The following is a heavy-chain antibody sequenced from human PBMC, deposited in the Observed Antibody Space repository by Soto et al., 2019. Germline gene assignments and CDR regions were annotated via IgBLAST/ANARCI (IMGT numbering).Heavy chain of an antibody. CDR2: INPNSGGT. CDR1: GYTFTGYY. D-gene: IGHD5-18*01. Sequence: ASVKVSCKASGYTFTGYYMHWVRQVPGQGLEWMGWINPNSGGTNFAQNFRGRVTMTRDTSISTAYMELSRLRSDDTAVYYCAITAPGDYFDYWGQGTLVTVSS. CDR3: AITAPGDYFDY. V-gene: IGHV1-2*02. J-gene: IGHJ4*02.